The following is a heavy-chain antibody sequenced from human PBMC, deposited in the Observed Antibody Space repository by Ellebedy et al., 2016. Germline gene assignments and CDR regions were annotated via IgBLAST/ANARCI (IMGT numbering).Heavy chain of an antibody. CDR1: GFTFSDYY. D-gene: IGHD6-13*01. Sequence: GESLKISXVASGFTFSDYYISWIRQAPGKGLEWISLIFSNGDTKYADSVKGRFTISRDSSKNTLFLQMDSLRVDDTAVYYCARDPAAAGLGSFGWGQGTLVTVSS. CDR3: ARDPAAAGLGSFG. V-gene: IGHV3-66*01. CDR2: IFSNGDT. J-gene: IGHJ4*02.